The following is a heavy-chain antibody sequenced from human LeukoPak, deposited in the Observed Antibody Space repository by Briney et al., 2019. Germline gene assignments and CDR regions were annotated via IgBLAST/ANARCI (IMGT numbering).Heavy chain of an antibody. V-gene: IGHV1-2*02. CDR3: ARTAESASTWLDP. CDR2: VHPNSGDT. Sequence: ASVKVSCKASGYTFTGYNMHWLRQAPGKGLEWMGWVHPNSGDTNYAQNFQGRVVMTRETTISTVYMELSRLTSDDAAVYYCARTAESASTWLDPWGQGTLVTVSS. CDR1: GYTFTGYN. D-gene: IGHD6-13*01. J-gene: IGHJ5*02.